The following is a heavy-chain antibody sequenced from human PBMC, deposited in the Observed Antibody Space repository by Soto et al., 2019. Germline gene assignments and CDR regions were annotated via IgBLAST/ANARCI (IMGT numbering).Heavy chain of an antibody. CDR1: GYRFFSYL. Sequence: GESLKISFKCSGYRFFSYLIVLVLQGPGKGLEWVSIMYPGSGDSEIRYNPSFEGQVTISADNSIRTAFLKWTNLKAPETAMYYCANGSYYDSANYHYYSDDFDIWGQGTMVTVSS. J-gene: IGHJ3*02. CDR2: MYPGSGDSEI. V-gene: IGHV5-51*01. CDR3: ANGSYYDSANYHYYSDDFDI. D-gene: IGHD3-16*01.